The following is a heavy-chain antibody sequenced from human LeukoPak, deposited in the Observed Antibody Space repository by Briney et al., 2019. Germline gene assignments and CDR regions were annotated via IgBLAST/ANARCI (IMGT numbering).Heavy chain of an antibody. Sequence: ASETLSLTCTVSGDPVSSGDFYWSWIRQSPGRGLQWIAYTHHTGSSNYSPSLRSRVTISMDTSKNQFSLNLNSVTAADTAVYYCARQLAQAEGRAFDIWGQGTKVTASS. V-gene: IGHV4-61*08. J-gene: IGHJ3*02. CDR2: THHTGSS. CDR3: ARQLAQAEGRAFDI. D-gene: IGHD6-19*01. CDR1: GDPVSSGDFY.